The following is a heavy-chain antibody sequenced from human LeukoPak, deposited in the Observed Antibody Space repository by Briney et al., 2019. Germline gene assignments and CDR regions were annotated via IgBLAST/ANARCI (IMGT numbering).Heavy chain of an antibody. CDR1: GFTVSSYA. CDR3: AKDDDGHHHGVDH. V-gene: IGHV3-23*01. J-gene: IGHJ4*02. D-gene: IGHD4-17*01. Sequence: GGSLRLSCAASGFTVSSYAMTWVRQAPGKGREWVSAIGCSAGDTYYADSVKGRFTISRDNSMNTLYLQMSSLRADDTALYYCAKDDDGHHHGVDHWGQGTLVTVSS. CDR2: IGCSAGDT.